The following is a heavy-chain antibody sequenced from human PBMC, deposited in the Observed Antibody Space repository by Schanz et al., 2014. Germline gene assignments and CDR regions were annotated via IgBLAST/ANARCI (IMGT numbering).Heavy chain of an antibody. V-gene: IGHV1-8*01. Sequence: QVQLVQSGAEVKKPGASVKVSCTASGFNFNNYDINWVRQAPGQGLEWMGWISVYNHNKEYDQKFQGRVSMTWDTSTSTAYLDLSRLRSEDTGVYYCARALKGKVAIFGVIAAQNYYYMDVWGKGTTVTVSS. CDR1: GFNFNNYD. D-gene: IGHD3-3*01. J-gene: IGHJ6*03. CDR2: ISVYNHNK. CDR3: ARALKGKVAIFGVIAAQNYYYMDV.